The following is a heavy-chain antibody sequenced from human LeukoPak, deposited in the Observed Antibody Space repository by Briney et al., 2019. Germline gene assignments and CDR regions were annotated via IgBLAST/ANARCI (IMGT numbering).Heavy chain of an antibody. CDR2: ISSSSSYI. V-gene: IGHV3-21*04. Sequence: PGGSLRLSCAASGFTFSSYSMNWVRQAPGKGLEWVSSISSSSSYIYYADSVKGRFTISRDNAKNSLYLQMNSLRAEDMALYYCAKDYDSSGYPSYYFDYWGQGTLVTVSS. J-gene: IGHJ4*02. CDR3: AKDYDSSGYPSYYFDY. D-gene: IGHD3-22*01. CDR1: GFTFSSYS.